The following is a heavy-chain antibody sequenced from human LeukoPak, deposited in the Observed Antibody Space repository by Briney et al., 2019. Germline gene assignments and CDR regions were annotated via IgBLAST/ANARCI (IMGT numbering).Heavy chain of an antibody. CDR2: INPDGSQK. V-gene: IGHV3-7*01. J-gene: IGHJ4*02. Sequence: GGSLRLPCEASGFTFSRNWMSWVRQAPGKGLEWLASINPDGSQKFYVDSVKGRFTISRDNTKTSLYLEMNSLGAEDTAMYYCAKLLGTVTIYDYWGQGTRVTVSS. D-gene: IGHD2/OR15-2a*01. CDR1: GFTFSRNW. CDR3: AKLLGTVTIYDY.